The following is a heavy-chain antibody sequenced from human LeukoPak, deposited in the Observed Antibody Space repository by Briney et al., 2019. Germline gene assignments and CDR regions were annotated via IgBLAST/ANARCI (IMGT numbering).Heavy chain of an antibody. Sequence: SETLSLTCTVSGGSISSGSYYWSWIRQPAGKGLEWIGRIYTSGSTNYNPSLKSRVTMSVDTSKNQFSLKLSSVTAADTAVYYCARDYEGSYFDYWGQGTLVTVSS. D-gene: IGHD3-3*01. V-gene: IGHV4-61*02. J-gene: IGHJ4*02. CDR3: ARDYEGSYFDY. CDR2: IYTSGST. CDR1: GGSISSGSYY.